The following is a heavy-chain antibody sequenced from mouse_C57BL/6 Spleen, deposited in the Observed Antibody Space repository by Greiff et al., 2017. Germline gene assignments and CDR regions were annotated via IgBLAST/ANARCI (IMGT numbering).Heavy chain of an antibody. J-gene: IGHJ1*03. D-gene: IGHD1-1*01. CDR1: GYTFTDYY. Sequence: VQLQHSGPELVKPGASVKISCKASGYTFTDYYMNWVKQSHGKSLEWIGDINPNNGGTRYNQKFKGKATLNVDKSSSTAYMELRSLTSEDSAVYYCARPYGSSYWYFDVWGTGTTVTVSS. CDR3: ARPYGSSYWYFDV. CDR2: INPNNGGT. V-gene: IGHV1-26*01.